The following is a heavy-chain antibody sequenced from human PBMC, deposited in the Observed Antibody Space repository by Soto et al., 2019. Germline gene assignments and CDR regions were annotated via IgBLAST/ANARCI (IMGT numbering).Heavy chain of an antibody. CDR1: GGSFSGYY. CDR3: ARRPTYYYGMDV. Sequence: SETLSLTCAVYGGSFSGYYWSWIRQPPGKGLEWIGEINHSGSTNYNPSLKSRVTISVDTSKNQFSLKLSSVTAADTAVYYCARRPTYYYGMDVWGQGTTVTVSS. V-gene: IGHV4-34*01. J-gene: IGHJ6*02. CDR2: INHSGST.